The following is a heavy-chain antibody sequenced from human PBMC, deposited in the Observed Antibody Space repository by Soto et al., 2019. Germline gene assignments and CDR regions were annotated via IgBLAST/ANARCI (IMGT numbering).Heavy chain of an antibody. CDR1: SDSISNYY. CDR2: MHYNGYT. V-gene: IGHV4-59*08. D-gene: IGHD3-22*01. CDR3: ARGSYYYDSSGYYHY. Sequence: SETLYLTCTVSSDSISNYYCSWFRQPPGKGLEWIGYMHYNGYTSYNPSLRSRVTISVDTSKNQFSLKLSSVTAADTAVYYCARGSYYYDSSGYYHYWGQGTLVTSPQ. J-gene: IGHJ4*02.